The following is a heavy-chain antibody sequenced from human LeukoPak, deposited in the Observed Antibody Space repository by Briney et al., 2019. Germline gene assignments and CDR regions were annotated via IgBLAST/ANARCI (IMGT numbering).Heavy chain of an antibody. Sequence: ASVKVSCKASGGTFSSYAISWLRQAPGQGLEWMGGSIPIFGSANYAQKFQDRVTITADKSTITAYMELDSLRSEDTAVYYCASNSRLWFGESTQHYYYYYMDVWGKGTTVTVSS. J-gene: IGHJ6*03. CDR3: ASNSRLWFGESTQHYYYYYMDV. CDR1: GGTFSSYA. D-gene: IGHD3-10*01. CDR2: SIPIFGSA. V-gene: IGHV1-69*06.